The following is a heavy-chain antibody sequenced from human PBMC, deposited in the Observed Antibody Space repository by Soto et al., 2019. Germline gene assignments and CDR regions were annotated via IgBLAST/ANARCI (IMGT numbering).Heavy chain of an antibody. CDR1: GGTFSIYA. V-gene: IGHV1-69*13. CDR3: ASHLEWLPHNYFDY. Sequence: GASVKVSCKASGGTFSIYAISWVLQAPGQGLEWMGGIIPIFGTANYAQKFQGRVTITADESTSTAYMELSSLRSEDTAVYYCASHLEWLPHNYFDYCGQGTLVTVSS. CDR2: IIPIFGTA. J-gene: IGHJ4*02. D-gene: IGHD3-3*01.